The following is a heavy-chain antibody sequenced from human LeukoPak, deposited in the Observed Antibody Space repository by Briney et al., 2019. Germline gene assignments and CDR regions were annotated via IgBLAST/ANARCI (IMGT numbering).Heavy chain of an antibody. J-gene: IGHJ4*02. V-gene: IGHV4-4*02. Sequence: SGTLSLTCAVSGGSISSSNWWSWVRQPPGKGLEWIGEIYHSGSTYYNPSLKGRVTMSVDTSKNQFSLKLNSVTAADTAVYYCARDRQQLVRGDYFDYWGQGTLVTVSS. CDR3: ARDRQQLVRGDYFDY. CDR2: IYHSGST. D-gene: IGHD6-13*01. CDR1: GGSISSSNW.